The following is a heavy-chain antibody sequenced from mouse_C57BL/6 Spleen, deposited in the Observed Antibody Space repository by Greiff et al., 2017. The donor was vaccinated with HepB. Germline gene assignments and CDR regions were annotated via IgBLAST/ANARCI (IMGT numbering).Heavy chain of an antibody. CDR1: GFTFSDYY. V-gene: IGHV5-16*01. J-gene: IGHJ2*01. CDR3: ARDLNHFFDY. Sequence: EVQRVESEGGLVQPGSSMKLSCTASGFTFSDYYMAWVRQVPEKGLEWVANINYDGSSTYYLDSLKSRFIISRDNAKNILYLQMSSLKSEDTATYYCARDLNHFFDYWGQGTTLTVSS. CDR2: INYDGSST.